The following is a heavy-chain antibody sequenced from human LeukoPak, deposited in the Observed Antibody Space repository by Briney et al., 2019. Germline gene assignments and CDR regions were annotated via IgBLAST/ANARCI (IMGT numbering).Heavy chain of an antibody. D-gene: IGHD3-22*01. V-gene: IGHV4-4*09. J-gene: IGHJ4*02. CDR2: IYTSGST. CDR1: GGSISSYY. CDR3: ARRPGGYYPYFDY. Sequence: SETLSLTCTVSGGSISSYYWSRIRQPPGKGLEWIGYIYTSGSTNYNPSPKSRVTISVDTSKNQFSLKLSSVTAADTAVYYCARRPGGYYPYFDYWGQGTLVTVSS.